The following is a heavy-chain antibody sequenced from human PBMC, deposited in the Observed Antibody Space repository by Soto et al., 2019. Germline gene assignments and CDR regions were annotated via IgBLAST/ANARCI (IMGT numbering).Heavy chain of an antibody. J-gene: IGHJ3*02. CDR2: ISAYNGNT. CDR3: ARELDCSSTSCYVPSDAFDI. Sequence: ASVKVSCKASGYTFTSYGISWVRQAPGQGLEWMGWISAYNGNTNYAQKLQGRVTMTTDTSTSTAYMELRSLRSDDTAVYYCARELDCSSTSCYVPSDAFDIWGQGTMVTVSS. V-gene: IGHV1-18*01. D-gene: IGHD2-2*01. CDR1: GYTFTSYG.